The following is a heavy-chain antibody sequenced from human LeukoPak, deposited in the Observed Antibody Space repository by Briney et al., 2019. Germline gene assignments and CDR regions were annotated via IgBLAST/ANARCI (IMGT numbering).Heavy chain of an antibody. CDR3: ARERYNWNYAFDY. CDR2: ISSSSGYI. CDR1: GFTFSSYS. J-gene: IGHJ4*02. V-gene: IGHV3-21*01. D-gene: IGHD1-7*01. Sequence: GGSLRLTCAASGFTFSSYSMNWVRQAPGKGLEWVSSISSSSGYIYYADSVKGRFTISRDNAKNSLYLHLNSLRAEDTAVYYCARERYNWNYAFDYWGQGTLVTVSS.